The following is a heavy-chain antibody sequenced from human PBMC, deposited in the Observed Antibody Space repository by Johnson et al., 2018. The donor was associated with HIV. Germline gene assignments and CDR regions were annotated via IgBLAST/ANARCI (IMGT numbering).Heavy chain of an antibody. V-gene: IGHV3-73*01. J-gene: IGHJ3*02. CDR3: TSGKSWLAVDALDI. D-gene: IGHD6-19*01. CDR2: IRSKANSYAT. Sequence: MTWVRQAPGKGLEWVGRIRSKANSYATAYAASVKGRFTISRDDSKNTAYLQMNSLKTEDTAVYYCTSGKSWLAVDALDIWGQGTMVTVSS.